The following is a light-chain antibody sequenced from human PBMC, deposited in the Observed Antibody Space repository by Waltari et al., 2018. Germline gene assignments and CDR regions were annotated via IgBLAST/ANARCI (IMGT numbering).Light chain of an antibody. CDR1: QGVSTY. CDR2: ASS. J-gene: IGKJ1*01. Sequence: AIRMTQSPASLSASTGATVTIPCRESQGVSTYSAWYQQKPGKAPSLLIYASSTLERGVPSKFSGSGSGTDFTLTISCLQSEDFATYYCQQYHTYPWTFGQGTKVEI. CDR3: QQYHTYPWT. V-gene: IGKV1-8*01.